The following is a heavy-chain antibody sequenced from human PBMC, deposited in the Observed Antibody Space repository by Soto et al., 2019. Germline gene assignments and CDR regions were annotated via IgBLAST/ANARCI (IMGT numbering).Heavy chain of an antibody. CDR1: GFSLSTSGVG. V-gene: IGHV2-5*02. Sequence: QVTLKESGPTLVKPTQTLTLTCTFSGFSLSTSGVGVGWIRQPRGKALEWLALIYWDDDKRYSPSLKSRLTITKDASKNQVVLTMTNMDPVDTATYYCAPRVPIWGSYRHNWFDPWGQGTLVTVSS. D-gene: IGHD3-16*02. CDR3: APRVPIWGSYRHNWFDP. CDR2: IYWDDDK. J-gene: IGHJ5*02.